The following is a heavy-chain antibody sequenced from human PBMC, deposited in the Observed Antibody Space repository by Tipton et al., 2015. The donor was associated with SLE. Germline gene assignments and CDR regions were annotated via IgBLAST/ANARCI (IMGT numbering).Heavy chain of an antibody. J-gene: IGHJ6*03. Sequence: PRLVKPSETLTLTCTVSGVSITTTTYSWGWIRQPAGKGLEWIGNFYYTGSAYYSPSLRSRVTMSVDTSKNQFSLKLSSVTAADTAVYYCARAPGLERSYYYYYYIDVWDKGTTVTVSS. CDR2: FYYTGSA. CDR3: ARAPGLERSYYYYYYIDV. V-gene: IGHV4-39*01. CDR1: GVSITTTTYS. D-gene: IGHD1-1*01.